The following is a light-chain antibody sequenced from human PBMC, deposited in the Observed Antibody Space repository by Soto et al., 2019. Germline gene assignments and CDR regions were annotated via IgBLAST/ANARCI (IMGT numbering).Light chain of an antibody. CDR3: SSYTSSSTVV. V-gene: IGLV2-14*01. CDR2: DVS. J-gene: IGLJ2*01. Sequence: QSALTQPASVSGSPGQSITISCTGTSSDVGTYNYVSWYQQHPGKAPKLMIYDVSSRPSGVSNRFSGSKSGNTASLTISGLQAEDDADYYCSSYTSSSTVVFGGGTQLTDL. CDR1: SSDVGTYNY.